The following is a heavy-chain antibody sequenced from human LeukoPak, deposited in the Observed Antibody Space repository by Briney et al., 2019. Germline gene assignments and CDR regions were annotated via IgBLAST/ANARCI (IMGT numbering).Heavy chain of an antibody. D-gene: IGHD6-19*01. Sequence: PSETLSLTCTVSGGSISSSSYYWGWIRQPPGKGREWIGSIYDSGNTYYNPSIKSRVTISVDTSKNQFSLKLSSVTAADTAVYYCARHLAVAGADAFDIWGQGTMVTVSS. V-gene: IGHV4-39*01. J-gene: IGHJ3*02. CDR1: GGSISSSSYY. CDR3: ARHLAVAGADAFDI. CDR2: IYDSGNT.